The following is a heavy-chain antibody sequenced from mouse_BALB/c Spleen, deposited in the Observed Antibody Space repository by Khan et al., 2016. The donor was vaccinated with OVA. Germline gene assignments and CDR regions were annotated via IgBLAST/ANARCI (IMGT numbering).Heavy chain of an antibody. CDR1: GYTFTTYW. Sequence: VQLVQSGTELAKSGASVKMSCKASGYTFTTYWMHWVKQRPGQGLEWIGYINPSTGYTEYNQKFKDKATLTTDKSSSTAYMQLSSLTSEDSAVYYRTRRGRDGIFAYWGQGTLVTVSA. J-gene: IGHJ3*01. CDR3: TRRGRDGIFAY. CDR2: INPSTGYT. V-gene: IGHV1-7*01. D-gene: IGHD2-1*01.